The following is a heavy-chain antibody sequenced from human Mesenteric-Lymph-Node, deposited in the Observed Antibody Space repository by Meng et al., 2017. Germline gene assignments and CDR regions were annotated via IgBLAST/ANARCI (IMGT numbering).Heavy chain of an antibody. CDR3: ARGGTIRNWFDP. CDR2: IYYSGST. CDR1: GGSISSYY. Sequence: SETLSLTCTVSGGSISSYYWSWIRQPPGKGLEWIGYIYYSGSTNYNPSLKSRVTISVDTSKNQFSLKLSPVAAADTAVYYCARGGTIRNWFDPWGQGTLVTVSS. V-gene: IGHV4-59*12. J-gene: IGHJ5*02. D-gene: IGHD2-2*02.